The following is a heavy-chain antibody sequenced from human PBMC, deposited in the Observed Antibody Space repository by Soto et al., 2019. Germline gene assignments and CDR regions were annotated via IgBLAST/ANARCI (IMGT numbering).Heavy chain of an antibody. V-gene: IGHV3-15*07. CDR3: TTDRGYCVSTDCPPIFSIF. J-gene: IGHJ4*02. CDR1: GFTFSNAW. D-gene: IGHD2-2*03. Sequence: GGSLRLSCAASGFTFSNAWLNWVRQAPGKGLEWVGRIRTKTDGGTADYAAPVKGRFTISRDDSKNTLHLQMSSLKSEDTAVYYCTTDRGYCVSTDCPPIFSIFWGQGA. CDR2: IRTKTDGGTA.